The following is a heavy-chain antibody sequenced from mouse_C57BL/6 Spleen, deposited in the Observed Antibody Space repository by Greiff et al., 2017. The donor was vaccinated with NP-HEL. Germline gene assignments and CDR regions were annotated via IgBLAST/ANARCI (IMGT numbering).Heavy chain of an antibody. D-gene: IGHD5-5*01. CDR1: GYTFTSYG. J-gene: IGHJ2*01. CDR3: ARWGDYPYDFDD. Sequence: VQLQQSGAELARPGASVKLSCKASGYTFTSYGISWVKQRPGQGLEWIGEINPRSGNTYYNEKFKGKATLTADKSASTAYMELRSLTSEDSAVYFCARWGDYPYDFDDWGQGTTLTVAS. V-gene: IGHV1-81*01. CDR2: INPRSGNT.